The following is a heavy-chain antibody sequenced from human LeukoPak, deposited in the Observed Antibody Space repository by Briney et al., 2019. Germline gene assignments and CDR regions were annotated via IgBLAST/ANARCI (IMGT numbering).Heavy chain of an antibody. Sequence: SETLSLTCTVSGGSISSSNYYWGWIRQPPGKGLEWIGSILYSGDTHYNPSFKSRATISVDTSKNQFSLKLTSVTAADTAVYDCVRLTIFGVLTINWFDPWGQGTLVTVSS. D-gene: IGHD3-3*02. CDR1: GGSISSSNYY. V-gene: IGHV4-39*07. J-gene: IGHJ5*02. CDR3: VRLTIFGVLTINWFDP. CDR2: ILYSGDT.